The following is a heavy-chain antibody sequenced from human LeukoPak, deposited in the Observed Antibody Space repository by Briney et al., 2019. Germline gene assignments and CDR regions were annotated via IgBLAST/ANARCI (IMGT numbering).Heavy chain of an antibody. D-gene: IGHD3-9*01. CDR2: IYYSGST. V-gene: IGHV4-39*07. CDR3: ARRAKQNYDILTGYYRSQRNWFDP. Sequence: PSETLSLTCTVSGGSVSRSPYYWGWIRQPPGKGLEWIGSIYYSGSTYYNPSLKSRVTISVDTSKNQFSLKLSSVTAADTAVYYCARRAKQNYDILTGYYRSQRNWFDPWGQGTLVTVSS. J-gene: IGHJ5*02. CDR1: GGSVSRSPYY.